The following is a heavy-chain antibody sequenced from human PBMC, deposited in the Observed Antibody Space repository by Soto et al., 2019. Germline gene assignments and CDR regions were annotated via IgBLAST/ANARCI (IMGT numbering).Heavy chain of an antibody. D-gene: IGHD6-6*01. V-gene: IGHV5-51*01. CDR1: GYSFARYW. CDR2: IYPGDSDT. CDR3: ARTRSFTLGFYYDGMDV. J-gene: IGHJ6*02. Sequence: GESLKISCQVSGYSFARYWIGWLRQMRWKYLEWMGIIYPGDSDTRYSPSFQGQVTISADKSLRTAYLQWTSLKASDTALYYCARTRSFTLGFYYDGMDVWGQGTTVTVAS.